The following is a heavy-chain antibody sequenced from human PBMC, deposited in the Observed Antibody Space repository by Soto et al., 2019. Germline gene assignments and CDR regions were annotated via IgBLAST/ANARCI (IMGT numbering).Heavy chain of an antibody. CDR1: GYTLTELS. J-gene: IGHJ6*02. CDR2: FDPEDGET. D-gene: IGHD3-22*01. CDR3: ATVSTWLSYYYYGMDV. Sequence: ASVKVSCKVSGYTLTELSMHWVRQAPGKGLEWMGGFDPEDGETIYAQKFQGRVTMTEDTSTDTAYMELSSLRSEDTAVYYCATVSTWLSYYYYGMDVWGQGTTVTVSS. V-gene: IGHV1-24*01.